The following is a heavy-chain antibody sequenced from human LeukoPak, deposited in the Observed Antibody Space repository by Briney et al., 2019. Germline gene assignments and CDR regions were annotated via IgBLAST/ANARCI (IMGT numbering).Heavy chain of an antibody. CDR1: GFTVGSNY. D-gene: IGHD3-10*01. CDR2: IYSGGST. V-gene: IGHV3-53*01. CDR3: ASLYGSGSYNYFDY. J-gene: IGHJ4*02. Sequence: GGSLRLSCAASGFTVGSNYMSWVRQAPGKGLEWVSVIYSGGSTYYADSVKGRFTISRDNSKNTLYLQMNSLRAEDTAVYYCASLYGSGSYNYFDYWGQGTLVTVSS.